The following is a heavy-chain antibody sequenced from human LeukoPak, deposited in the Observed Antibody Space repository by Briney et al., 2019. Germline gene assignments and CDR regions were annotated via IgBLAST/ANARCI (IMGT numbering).Heavy chain of an antibody. V-gene: IGHV3-23*01. CDR1: GFTFSNCA. J-gene: IGHJ4*02. Sequence: PGGSLRLSCAAFGFTFSNCAMGWVRQAPGKGLQWVSGISSGGAGIYYADSVKGRFTISRGNSKNTLYLQMNSLRAEDTAVYFCARDGFDYYDSSGFPYFDYWGQGTLVTVSS. CDR3: ARDGFDYYDSSGFPYFDY. CDR2: ISSGGAGI. D-gene: IGHD3-22*01.